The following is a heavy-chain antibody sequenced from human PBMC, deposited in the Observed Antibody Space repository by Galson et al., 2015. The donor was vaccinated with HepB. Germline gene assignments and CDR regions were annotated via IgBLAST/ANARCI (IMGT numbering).Heavy chain of an antibody. Sequence: SLRLSCAASGFTFSSYAMSWVRQAPGKGLEWVSAISGSGGSTYYADSVKGRFTISRDNSKSTLYLQMNSLKTEDTAVYYCTTVTLQYYDILTGYYYAEYFQHWGQGTLVTVSS. D-gene: IGHD3-9*01. CDR2: ISGSGGST. V-gene: IGHV3-23*01. CDR3: TTVTLQYYDILTGYYYAEYFQH. J-gene: IGHJ1*01. CDR1: GFTFSSYA.